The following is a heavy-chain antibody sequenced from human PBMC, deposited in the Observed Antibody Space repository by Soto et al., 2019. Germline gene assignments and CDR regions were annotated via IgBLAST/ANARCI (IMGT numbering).Heavy chain of an antibody. CDR2: IIPIFGTA. CDR3: ARDRPSIPAGAFDI. J-gene: IGHJ3*02. D-gene: IGHD6-6*01. V-gene: IGHV1-69*01. CDR1: GGTFSSYA. Sequence: QVQLVQSAAEVKKPGSSVKVSCKASGGTFSSYAISWVRQAPGQGLEWMGGIIPIFGTANYAQKFQGRVTITADESTSTAYMELSSLRSEDTAVDYCARDRPSIPAGAFDIWGQGTMVTVSS.